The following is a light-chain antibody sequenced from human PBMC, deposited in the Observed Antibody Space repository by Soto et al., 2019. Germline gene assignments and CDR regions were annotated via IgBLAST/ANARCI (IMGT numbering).Light chain of an antibody. CDR1: SNDIGAHYY. CDR2: EVD. CDR3: NSYTPLVTLGVV. V-gene: IGLV2-14*01. J-gene: IGLJ2*01. Sequence: QSALTQPASVSGSLGQSITISCTGTSNDIGAHYYVSRYQHHPGKAPKLIIFEVDRRPSGVSGRYSGSKSANTASLIISGLQPEDEADYYFNSYTPLVTLGVVFGGGTKLTVL.